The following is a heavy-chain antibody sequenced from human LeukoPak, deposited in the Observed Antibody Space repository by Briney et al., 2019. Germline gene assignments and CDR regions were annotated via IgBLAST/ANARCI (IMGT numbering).Heavy chain of an antibody. CDR2: ISGSGGST. J-gene: IGHJ4*02. V-gene: IGHV3-23*01. Sequence: HPGGSLRLSCAASGFTFSSYAMSWVRQVPGKGLEWVSAISGSGGSTYYADSVKGRFTISRDNSKNTLYLQMNSLRAEDTAVYYCAKVLGLGYCSGGSCYSGFDYWGQGTLVTVSS. D-gene: IGHD2-15*01. CDR3: AKVLGLGYCSGGSCYSGFDY. CDR1: GFTFSSYA.